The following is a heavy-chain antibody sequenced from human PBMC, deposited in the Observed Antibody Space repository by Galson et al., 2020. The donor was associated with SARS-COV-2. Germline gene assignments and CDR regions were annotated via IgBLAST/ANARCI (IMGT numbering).Heavy chain of an antibody. CDR3: AADSNYGDYYYYYGMDV. J-gene: IGHJ6*02. V-gene: IGHV3-30-3*01. CDR2: ISYDGSNK. Sequence: QAPGKGLEWVAVISYDGSNKYYADSVKGRFTISRDNSKNTLYLQMNSLRAEDTAVYYCAADSNYGDYYYYYGMDVWGQGTTVTVSS. D-gene: IGHD4-4*01.